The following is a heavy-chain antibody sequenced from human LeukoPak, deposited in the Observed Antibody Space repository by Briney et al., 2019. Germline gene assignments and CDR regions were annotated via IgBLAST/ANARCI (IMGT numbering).Heavy chain of an antibody. D-gene: IGHD4-23*01. V-gene: IGHV1-24*01. Sequence: GASVKVSCKLSGYTLTELSMHWVRQTPGKGLGWMGGFDPADGETVYAHKFQGRLAMTEDTSTNTAYMELTSLRSEDTAVYYCAADGGGLSSVVTPRSSPFDYWGQGTLVTVSS. CDR3: AADGGGLSSVVTPRSSPFDY. CDR1: GYTLTELS. J-gene: IGHJ4*02. CDR2: FDPADGET.